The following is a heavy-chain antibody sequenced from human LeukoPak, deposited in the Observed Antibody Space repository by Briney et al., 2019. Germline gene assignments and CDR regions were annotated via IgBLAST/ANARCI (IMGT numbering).Heavy chain of an antibody. J-gene: IGHJ3*02. D-gene: IGHD2-15*01. CDR3: ASMSRRYCSGGSCYGGLDAFDI. CDR2: IYYRGST. Sequence: SETLSLTCTVSGGSISSYYWSWIRQPAGKGLEWIGSIYYRGSTYYNPSLKSRVTISVDTSKNQFSLKLSSVTAADTAVYYCASMSRRYCSGGSCYGGLDAFDIWGQGTMVTVSS. V-gene: IGHV4-59*05. CDR1: GGSISSYY.